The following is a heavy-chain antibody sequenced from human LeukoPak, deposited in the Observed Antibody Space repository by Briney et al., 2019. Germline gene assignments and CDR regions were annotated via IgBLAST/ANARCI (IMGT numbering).Heavy chain of an antibody. J-gene: IGHJ4*02. V-gene: IGHV4-34*01. D-gene: IGHD3-22*01. CDR1: GGSFSDYY. CDR3: ARSLGYYDSSGFTSLGYFDY. CDR2: INHSGST. Sequence: SETLSLTCAVYGGSFSDYYWSWIRQPPGKGLEWIGEINHSGSTNYNPSLKSRVTISIDTSKNQFSLKLSSVTTADTAVYYCARSLGYYDSSGFTSLGYFDYWGQGNLVTVSS.